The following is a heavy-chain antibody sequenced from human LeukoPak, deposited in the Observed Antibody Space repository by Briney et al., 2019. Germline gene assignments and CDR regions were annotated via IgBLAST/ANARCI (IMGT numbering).Heavy chain of an antibody. D-gene: IGHD2-21*01. Sequence: SSQTLSLTCTVSGASVSTYYCSWSRQPPRNWLEWIGYVSYSGSTNYNPSFTSRVTISVDTSKHQVSLKLNSVTAADTAVYYCGRRRDWNWFDPWGQGTLVTVSS. CDR3: GRRRDWNWFDP. CDR1: GASVSTYY. J-gene: IGHJ5*02. CDR2: VSYSGST. V-gene: IGHV4-59*08.